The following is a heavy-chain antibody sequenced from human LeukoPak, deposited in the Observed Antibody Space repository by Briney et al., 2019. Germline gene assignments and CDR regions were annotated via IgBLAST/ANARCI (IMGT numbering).Heavy chain of an antibody. V-gene: IGHV4-34*01. CDR1: GGSFSGYY. CDR3: ARDGVVVPAAKIRDRAMDV. J-gene: IGHJ6*03. D-gene: IGHD2-2*01. CDR2: INHSGST. Sequence: SETPSLTCAVYGGSFSGYYWSWIRQPPGKGLEWIGEINHSGSTNYNPSLKSRVTISVDTSKNQFSLKLSSVTAADTAVYYCARDGVVVPAAKIRDRAMDVWGKGTTVTVSS.